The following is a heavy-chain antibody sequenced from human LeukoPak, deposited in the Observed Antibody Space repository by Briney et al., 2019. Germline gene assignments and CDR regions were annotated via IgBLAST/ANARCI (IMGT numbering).Heavy chain of an antibody. CDR2: IKQDGSEK. CDR1: GFTVSSNY. J-gene: IGHJ6*03. Sequence: GGSLRLSCAASGFTVSSNYMSWVRQAPGKGLEWVANIKQDGSEKYYVDSVKGRFTISRDNAKNSLYLQMNSLRAEDTAVYYCARGSYYMDVWGKGTTVTVSS. V-gene: IGHV3-7*01. CDR3: ARGSYYMDV.